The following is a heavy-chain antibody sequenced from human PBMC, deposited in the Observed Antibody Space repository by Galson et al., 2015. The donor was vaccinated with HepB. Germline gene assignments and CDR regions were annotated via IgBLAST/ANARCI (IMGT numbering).Heavy chain of an antibody. Sequence: SLRLSCAASGFTFSSFAMHWVRQAPGKGLEWVALISFDGGNKYYADSVKGRFTISRDNPKNTLYLQMNSLRGEDTAVYYCARDGDAYVTTPQHWGQGTLVTVSS. CDR1: GFTFSSFA. CDR3: ARDGDAYVTTPQH. V-gene: IGHV3-30*04. J-gene: IGHJ1*01. D-gene: IGHD4-17*01. CDR2: ISFDGGNK.